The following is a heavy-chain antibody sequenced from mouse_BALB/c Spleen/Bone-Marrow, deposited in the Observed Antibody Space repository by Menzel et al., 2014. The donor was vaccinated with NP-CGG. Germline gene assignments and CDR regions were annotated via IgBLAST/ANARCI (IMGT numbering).Heavy chain of an antibody. Sequence: EVQLQESGPDLVKPSQSLSLTCTVTDYSITSGYSWHWIRQFPGNKLEWMGYIHYSGITNYSPSLKSRISFTRDTSKNRFFLHLNSVTTEDTATYYCARWGKGAWFAYWGQGTLVTVSA. D-gene: IGHD1-3*01. CDR1: DYSITSGYS. CDR3: ARWGKGAWFAY. CDR2: IHYSGIT. V-gene: IGHV3-1*02. J-gene: IGHJ3*01.